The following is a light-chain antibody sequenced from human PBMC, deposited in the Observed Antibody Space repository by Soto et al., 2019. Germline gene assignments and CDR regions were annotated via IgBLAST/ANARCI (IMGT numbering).Light chain of an antibody. J-gene: IGKJ1*01. Sequence: DIQMTQSPSSVSASVGDRVTITCRASQGISSWLARYQQKPGKAPKLLIYAASSLQIGAPSMFSGSGCGTDFTLTIGSLQPEDFASYDCQQDNGFPRTFGQVTKVEIK. CDR3: QQDNGFPRT. CDR2: AAS. CDR1: QGISSW. V-gene: IGKV1-12*01.